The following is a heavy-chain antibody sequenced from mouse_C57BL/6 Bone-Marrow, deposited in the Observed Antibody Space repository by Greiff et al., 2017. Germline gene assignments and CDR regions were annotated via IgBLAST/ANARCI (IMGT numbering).Heavy chain of an antibody. V-gene: IGHV1-50*01. J-gene: IGHJ3*01. CDR3: ARNWENWFAY. CDR1: GYTFTSYW. CDR2: IDPSASYT. D-gene: IGHD4-1*01. Sequence: QVQLQQPGAELVKPGASVQLSCKASGYTFTSYWMQWVKQRPGQGLEWIGEIDPSASYTNYNQKFKGKATLTVDTSSSTAYMQLSSLTSEDSAVYYCARNWENWFAYWGQGTLVTVSA.